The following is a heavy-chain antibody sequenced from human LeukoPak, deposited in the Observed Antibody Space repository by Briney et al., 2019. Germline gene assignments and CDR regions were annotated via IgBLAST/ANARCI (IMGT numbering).Heavy chain of an antibody. CDR3: ARDFGYCSSTSCRYYYYYGMDV. D-gene: IGHD2-2*03. Sequence: ASVKVSCQASGYTFTSYGISWVRQAPGQGLEWMGWISAYNGNTSYEQKLQGRVTLTKDTSRSTAYMELTSLRSYDTAVYYCARDFGYCSSTSCRYYYYYGMDVWGQGTTVTVSS. J-gene: IGHJ6*02. CDR2: ISAYNGNT. CDR1: GYTFTSYG. V-gene: IGHV1-18*01.